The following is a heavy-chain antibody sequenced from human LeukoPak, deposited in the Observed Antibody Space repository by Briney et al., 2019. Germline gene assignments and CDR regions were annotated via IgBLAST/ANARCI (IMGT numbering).Heavy chain of an antibody. CDR2: IYSRGNT. V-gene: IGHV4-61*09. D-gene: IGHD3-10*01. CDR3: ARVTNGSGNYYVYYYYMDV. J-gene: IGHJ6*03. Sequence: PSETLSLTCMVSVGSLSSIGCFWSWLRPPAGEGLEWLGHIYSRGNTNYNPSLKSRVTISIDTSKNQFSLKVTSVTAADTDVYYCARVTNGSGNYYVYYYYMDVWGKGTTVTVSS. CDR1: VGSLSSIGCF.